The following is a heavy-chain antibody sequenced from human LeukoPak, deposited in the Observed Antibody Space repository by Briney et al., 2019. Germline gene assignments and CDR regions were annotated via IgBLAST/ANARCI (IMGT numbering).Heavy chain of an antibody. CDR2: IGSSGSSI. D-gene: IGHD5-24*01. V-gene: IGHV3-11*04. CDR1: GFTFTKAW. J-gene: IGHJ4*02. Sequence: PGGSLRLSCAASGFTFTKAWMSWVRQAPGKGLEWVSHIGSSGSSIYYGDSVKDRFTISRDNAKNSLFLQMNSLRAEDSALYYCARSGRDGYKQDYFDSWGQGTLVTVSS. CDR3: ARSGRDGYKQDYFDS.